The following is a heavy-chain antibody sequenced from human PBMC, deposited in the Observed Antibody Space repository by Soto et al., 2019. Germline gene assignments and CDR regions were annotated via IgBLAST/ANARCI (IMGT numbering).Heavy chain of an antibody. CDR1: GYTFTNYY. CDR3: ARGGNRAARPLDY. J-gene: IGHJ4*02. CDR2: ITPSGGGT. V-gene: IGHV1-46*01. Sequence: QVQLVQSGAEVRKSGASVEVSCKASGYTFTNYYMHWVRQAPGQGLEWMGIITPSGGGTNYAQKFQGRSKMTMATSTSILYMDLSSLRSDDTAVYYCARGGNRAARPLDYWGQGTLVTVSS. D-gene: IGHD6-6*01.